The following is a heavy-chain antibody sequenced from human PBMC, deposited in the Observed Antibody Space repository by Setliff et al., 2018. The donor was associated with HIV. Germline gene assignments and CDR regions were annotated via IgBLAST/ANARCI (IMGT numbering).Heavy chain of an antibody. CDR2: INLNTGAT. V-gene: IGHV1-2*02. Sequence: ASVKVSCKASGGTFGSYAISWVRQAPGQGLEWMGWINLNTGATKYAQKLQVRVTLTRDTSMTTAYMELRSLRSDDTAVYYCVRSPGSFISTDSTEAGDYWGQGTLVTVSS. CDR3: VRSPGSFISTDSTEAGDY. CDR1: GGTFGSYA. J-gene: IGHJ4*02. D-gene: IGHD3-22*01.